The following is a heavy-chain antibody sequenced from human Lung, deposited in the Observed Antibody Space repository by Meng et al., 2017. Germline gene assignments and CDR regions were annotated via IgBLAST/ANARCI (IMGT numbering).Heavy chain of an antibody. V-gene: IGHV4-4*02. D-gene: IGHD4-17*01. CDR2: ISHSGNT. J-gene: IGHJ4*02. CDR1: GGSISSGNW. Sequence: QGQLEEPGPRLVNPSETLSPTCAVSGGSISSGNWWSWVRQPPGKGLEWIGEISHSGNTNYSPSFRGRVTMSVGRSRDQFSLELNSVTAADTAVYFCARNGAYCLHSWGQGTLVTVSS. CDR3: ARNGAYCLHS.